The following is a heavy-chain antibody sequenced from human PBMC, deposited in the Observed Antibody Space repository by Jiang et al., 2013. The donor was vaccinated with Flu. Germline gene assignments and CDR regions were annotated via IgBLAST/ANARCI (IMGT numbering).Heavy chain of an antibody. D-gene: IGHD7-27*01. CDR2: IAHDGGQT. CDR3: ANSGAQTVTGDAMDI. J-gene: IGHJ6*02. CDR1: GFTFSNYG. V-gene: IGHV3-30*18. Sequence: ESGGGVVRPGRSLRLSCAASGFTFSNYGMHWVRQAPGKGLEWVAVIAHDGGQTYYADSLKGRFTISRDNDKSTVYLQMNSLRIDDTAVYYCANSGAQTVTGDAMDIWGQGTTVTVSS.